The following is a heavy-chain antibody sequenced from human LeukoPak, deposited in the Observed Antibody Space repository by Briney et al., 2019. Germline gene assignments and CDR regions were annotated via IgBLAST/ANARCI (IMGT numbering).Heavy chain of an antibody. CDR2: IFGRGST. D-gene: IGHD2-2*02. CDR1: AGTGSNNY. V-gene: IGHV3-66*01. CDR3: ARGMPATAIRPYFDC. Sequence: GGSPLIICRAAAGTGSNNYLTSGGRPPRGGVQGVSVIFGRGSTFYADSVKGRFTISIDTSKNTRNLQMDCQRAEDTAVYRGARGMPATAIRPYFDCWGQGTLVSVSS. J-gene: IGHJ4*02.